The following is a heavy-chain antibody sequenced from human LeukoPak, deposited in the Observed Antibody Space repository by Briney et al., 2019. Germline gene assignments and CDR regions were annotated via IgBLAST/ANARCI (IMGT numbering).Heavy chain of an antibody. D-gene: IGHD6-19*01. J-gene: IGHJ4*02. CDR1: GYTFTGYY. CDR2: INPSGGST. Sequence: ASVKVSCKASGYTFTGYYIHWVRQAPGQGLEWMGIINPSGGSTSYAQKFQGRVTMTRDMSASTVYMELSSLRSEDTAVYYCARLGAVAGRGDDYWGQGTLVTVSS. CDR3: ARLGAVAGRGDDY. V-gene: IGHV1-46*01.